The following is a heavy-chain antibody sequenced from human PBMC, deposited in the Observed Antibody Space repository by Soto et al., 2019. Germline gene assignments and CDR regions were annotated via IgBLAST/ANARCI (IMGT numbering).Heavy chain of an antibody. CDR2: ISSSSSYI. CDR1: GFTFSSYS. J-gene: IGHJ6*02. D-gene: IGHD3-3*01. Sequence: GGSLRLSCAASGFTFSSYSMNWVRQAPGKGLEWVSSISSSSSYIYYADSVKGRFTISRDNAKNSLYLQMNSLRAEDTAVYYCARVKYYDFWSGYYDYYYYGMDVWGQGTTVAVSS. CDR3: ARVKYYDFWSGYYDYYYYGMDV. V-gene: IGHV3-21*01.